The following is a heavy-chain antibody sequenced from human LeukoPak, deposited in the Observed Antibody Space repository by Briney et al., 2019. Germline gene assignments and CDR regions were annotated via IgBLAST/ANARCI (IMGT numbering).Heavy chain of an antibody. Sequence: QPGGSLSLSCAASGLTFSSFAMSWVRQAPGMGLEWVSAISGSGASTYYADCVKGRFTISRDNSKSTLYGQMNSLRAEDTAVYYCAKSQFGGVFDGFDIWGQGTMVTVSS. CDR1: GLTFSSFA. CDR3: AKSQFGGVFDGFDI. V-gene: IGHV3-23*01. J-gene: IGHJ3*02. D-gene: IGHD3-16*01. CDR2: ISGSGAST.